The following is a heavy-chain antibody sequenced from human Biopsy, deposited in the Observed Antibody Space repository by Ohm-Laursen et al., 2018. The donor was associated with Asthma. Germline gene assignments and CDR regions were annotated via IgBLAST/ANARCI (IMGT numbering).Heavy chain of an antibody. D-gene: IGHD3-10*01. CDR2: ISVYNGNT. J-gene: IGHJ6*02. Sequence: ASVKVSCKPSGYTFNSAGITWARQAPGQGLEWLGWISVYNGNTKVAQKLQDRVTMITDTSTSTAYMELRSLRSADAAVSFCARAVDYSHYYGIDVWGQGTTVTVS. CDR3: ARAVDYSHYYGIDV. V-gene: IGHV1-18*01. CDR1: GYTFNSAG.